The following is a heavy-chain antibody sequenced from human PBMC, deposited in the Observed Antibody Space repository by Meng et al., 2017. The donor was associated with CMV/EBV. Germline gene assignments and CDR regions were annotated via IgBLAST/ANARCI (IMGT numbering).Heavy chain of an antibody. CDR2: INHSGST. Sequence: FYGGSCMGYYWSWIRQPPGKGLEWIGEINHSGSTNYNPSLKSRVTISVDTSKNQFSLKLSSVTAADTAVYYCAAGDGSGIGDNWFDPWGQGTLVTVSS. J-gene: IGHJ5*02. CDR1: GGSCMGYY. CDR3: AAGDGSGIGDNWFDP. V-gene: IGHV4-34*01. D-gene: IGHD3-10*01.